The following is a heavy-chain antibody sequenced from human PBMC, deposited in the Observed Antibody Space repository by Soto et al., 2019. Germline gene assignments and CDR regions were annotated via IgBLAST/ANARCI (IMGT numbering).Heavy chain of an antibody. CDR1: GFTFNNFG. V-gene: IGHV3-23*01. J-gene: IGHJ4*02. Sequence: SGGSLRLSCVTSGFTFNNFGMKWVRQAPGKGLEWVSSISASGFNKYYADSVKGRFTISRDDSKNTLYLQINSLRAEDTAIYYCARGLRSVLDYWGQGTLVTVSS. CDR2: ISASGFNK. CDR3: ARGLRSVLDY. D-gene: IGHD6-6*01.